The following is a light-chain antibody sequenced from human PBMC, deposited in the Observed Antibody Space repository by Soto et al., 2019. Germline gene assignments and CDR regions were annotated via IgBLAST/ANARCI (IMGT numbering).Light chain of an antibody. CDR1: QSVSSSY. V-gene: IGKV3-20*01. CDR3: QQYGSSPQT. J-gene: IGKJ1*01. CDR2: GAS. Sequence: EIVLTQSPGTLSLSPGERATLSCTASQSVSSSYLAWYQQKPGQAPRLLIYGASSRATGIPDRFSGSGSGKDFALTISRLEPEDFAVYYCQQYGSSPQTFGQGTKVEIK.